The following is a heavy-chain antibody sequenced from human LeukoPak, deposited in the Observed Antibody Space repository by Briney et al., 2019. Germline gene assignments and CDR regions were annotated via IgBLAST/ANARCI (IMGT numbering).Heavy chain of an antibody. CDR2: IRNDGSDK. CDR3: AKSDGAAVAVYFDY. D-gene: IGHD6-19*01. J-gene: IGHJ4*02. CDR1: GFTFSSYG. Sequence: GGSLRLSCAASGFTFSSYGMHWVRQAPGKGLEWVAFIRNDGSDKYYAVSVKGRFTISRDNSKNTLYLQMSSLRADDTAVYYCAKSDGAAVAVYFDYWGQGTLVIVSS. V-gene: IGHV3-30*02.